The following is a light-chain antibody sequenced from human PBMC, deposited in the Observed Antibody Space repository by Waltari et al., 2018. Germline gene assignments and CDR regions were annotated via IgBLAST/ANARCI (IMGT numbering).Light chain of an antibody. CDR1: SSDVGFYDF. CDR3: SSYTRRSYWV. V-gene: IGLV2-14*01. CDR2: KVN. Sequence: QSALTQPASVSGSPGQSITISCTGTSSDVGFYDFVSWFHQHPGKAPKVRIYKVNNRPPGVSNRFSGSKSANTASLTISGLQAEDEADYYCSSYTRRSYWVFGGGTQLTVL. J-gene: IGLJ3*02.